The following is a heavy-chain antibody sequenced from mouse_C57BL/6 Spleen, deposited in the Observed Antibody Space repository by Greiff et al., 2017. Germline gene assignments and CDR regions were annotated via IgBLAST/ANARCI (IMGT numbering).Heavy chain of an antibody. D-gene: IGHD2-4*01. Sequence: VQLQQSGPELVKPGASVKIPCKASGYTFTDYNMDWVKQSHGKSLEWIGDINPNNGGTIYNQKFKGKATLTVDKSSSTAYMELRSLTSEDTAVYYCARRRDYDYDEAWFAYWGQGTLVTVSA. J-gene: IGHJ3*01. CDR1: GYTFTDYN. CDR2: INPNNGGT. CDR3: ARRRDYDYDEAWFAY. V-gene: IGHV1-18*01.